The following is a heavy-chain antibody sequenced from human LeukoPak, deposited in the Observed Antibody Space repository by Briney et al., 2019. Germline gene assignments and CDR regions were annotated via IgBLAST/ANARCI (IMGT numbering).Heavy chain of an antibody. Sequence: GGSLRLSCAASGFTFSSYEMNCGRQAPGKGLEWVSYISSSGSTIYYADSVKGRFTISRDNAKNSLYLQMNSLRAEDTAVYYCAELGITVIGGVWGKGTTVTISS. CDR1: GFTFSSYE. J-gene: IGHJ6*04. D-gene: IGHD3-10*02. CDR2: ISSSGSTI. CDR3: AELGITVIGGV. V-gene: IGHV3-48*03.